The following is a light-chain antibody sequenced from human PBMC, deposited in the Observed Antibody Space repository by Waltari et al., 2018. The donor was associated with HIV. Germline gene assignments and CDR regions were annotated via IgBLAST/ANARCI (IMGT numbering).Light chain of an antibody. CDR3: QQYNNWPFT. CDR2: GAS. V-gene: IGKV3-15*01. CDR1: QSVSSN. J-gene: IGKJ3*01. Sequence: EIVMTQSPATLSVSPGERATLSCRASQSVSSNLAWYQPKPGQAPRLRIYGASTRATGIPARFSGSGSVTEFTLTISSLQSEDFAVYYCQQYNNWPFTFGPGTKVDIK.